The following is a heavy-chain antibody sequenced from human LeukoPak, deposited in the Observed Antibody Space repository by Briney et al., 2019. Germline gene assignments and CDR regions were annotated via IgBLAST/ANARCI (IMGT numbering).Heavy chain of an antibody. J-gene: IGHJ6*03. V-gene: IGHV4-34*01. CDR3: ARGRRQWLVPPTDYYFYMDV. CDR2: NNGRGSI. CDR1: GGSFSGHY. Sequence: SETLSLTCGVYGGSFSGHYWSWIRQPPGKGLEWIGENNGRGSINYNPSLKSRVTISVDTSKNHFSLNLSSVTAADTAVYYCARGRRQWLVPPTDYYFYMDVWGKGTTVTVSS. D-gene: IGHD6-19*01.